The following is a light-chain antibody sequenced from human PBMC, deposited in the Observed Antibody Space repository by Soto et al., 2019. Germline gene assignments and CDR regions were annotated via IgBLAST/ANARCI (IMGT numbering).Light chain of an antibody. CDR1: QSLSSTF. V-gene: IGKV3-20*01. CDR3: QQFGSSPPRLT. Sequence: EIVLTQSPGTLSLSPGERATLSCRASQSLSSTFLAWYQQKPGQAPRLRIYAASSRAAGIPDRFSGSGSGTYFTLTISRLEPEDFAVYYCQQFGSSPPRLTFGGGTKVEIK. CDR2: AAS. J-gene: IGKJ4*01.